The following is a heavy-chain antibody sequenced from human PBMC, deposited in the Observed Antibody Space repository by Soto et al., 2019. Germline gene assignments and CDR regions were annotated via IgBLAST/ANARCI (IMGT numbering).Heavy chain of an antibody. J-gene: IGHJ5*02. V-gene: IGHV3-73*01. Sequence: GGSLRLSCAASGFTFSGSAMHWVRQASGKGLEWVGRIRSKANSYATAYAASVKGRFTISRDDSKNTAYLQMDSLKTEDTAVYYCTRWNALIIAVEFDPWGQGTLVTVSS. CDR2: IRSKANSYAT. D-gene: IGHD6-19*01. CDR3: TRWNALIIAVEFDP. CDR1: GFTFSGSA.